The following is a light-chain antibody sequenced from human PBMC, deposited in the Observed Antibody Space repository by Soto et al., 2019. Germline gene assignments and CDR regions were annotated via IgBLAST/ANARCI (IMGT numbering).Light chain of an antibody. Sequence: QSVLTQPPSASGTPGQRVTISCSGSSSNIGSNYVYWYQQLPGTAPKLLIYRNNQQPSGVPDRFSGSKSGTSASLAISGLRSEDEADYYCAAWDDSRSAHVVFGGGTQLTVL. V-gene: IGLV1-47*01. CDR1: SSNIGSNY. CDR3: AAWDDSRSAHVV. J-gene: IGLJ2*01. CDR2: RNN.